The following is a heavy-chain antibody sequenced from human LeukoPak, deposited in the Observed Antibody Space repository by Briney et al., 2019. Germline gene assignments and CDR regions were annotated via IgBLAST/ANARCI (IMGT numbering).Heavy chain of an antibody. D-gene: IGHD3-3*01. CDR3: ARGRYDFWSGYRPFDY. V-gene: IGHV4-34*01. Sequence: SETLSLTCAVYGGSFSGYHWSWIRQPPGKGLEWIGEINHSGSTNYNPSLKSRVTISVDTSKNQFSLKLSSVTAADTAVYYCARGRYDFWSGYRPFDYWGQGTLVTVSS. CDR2: INHSGST. CDR1: GGSFSGYH. J-gene: IGHJ4*02.